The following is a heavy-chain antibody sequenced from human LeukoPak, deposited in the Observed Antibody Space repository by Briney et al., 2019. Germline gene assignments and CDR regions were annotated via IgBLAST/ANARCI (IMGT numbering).Heavy chain of an antibody. Sequence: GGSLRLSCAASGFTFSSYAMHWVRQAPGKGLEWVAVISYDGSNKYYADSVKGRFTISRGNSKNTLYLQMNSLRAEDTAVYYCAKDGTLRFLEWLPYPDYWGQGTLVTVSS. CDR1: GFTFSSYA. CDR2: ISYDGSNK. CDR3: AKDGTLRFLEWLPYPDY. D-gene: IGHD3-3*01. J-gene: IGHJ4*02. V-gene: IGHV3-30-3*01.